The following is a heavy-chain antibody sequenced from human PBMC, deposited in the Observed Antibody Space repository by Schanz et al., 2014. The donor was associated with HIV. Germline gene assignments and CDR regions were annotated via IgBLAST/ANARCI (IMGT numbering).Heavy chain of an antibody. CDR2: TSWDGNRK. V-gene: IGHV3-30*18. J-gene: IGHJ4*02. D-gene: IGHD6-13*01. Sequence: QEQLVESGGGVVQPGKSLRLSCAASGFTLSSYGMHWVRQAPGRGLEWVAATSWDGNRKNYADSVKGRFTISRDNPKNTLHLQMDSLRVEDTAVYYCAKDLWVRQQLGHQFDYWGQGTLVTVSS. CDR1: GFTLSSYG. CDR3: AKDLWVRQQLGHQFDY.